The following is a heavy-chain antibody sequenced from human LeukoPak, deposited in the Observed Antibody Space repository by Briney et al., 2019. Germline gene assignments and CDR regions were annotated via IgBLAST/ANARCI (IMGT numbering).Heavy chain of an antibody. V-gene: IGHV4-39*02. Sequence: SETLSLTCTVSGGSISSSSYYWGWIRQPPGKGLEWIGSIYYSGSTYYNPSLKSRVTISVDTSKNQFSLKLSSVTAADTAVYYCARDATVEAVAGGFDYWGQGTLVTVSS. J-gene: IGHJ4*02. D-gene: IGHD6-19*01. CDR3: ARDATVEAVAGGFDY. CDR1: GGSISSSSYY. CDR2: IYYSGST.